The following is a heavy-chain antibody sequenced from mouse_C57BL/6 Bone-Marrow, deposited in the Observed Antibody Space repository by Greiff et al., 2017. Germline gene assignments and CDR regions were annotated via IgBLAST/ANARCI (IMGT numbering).Heavy chain of an antibody. V-gene: IGHV1-74*01. CDR1: GYTFTSYW. Sequence: VQLQQPGAELVKPGASVKVSCKASGYTFTSYWMHWVKQRPGQGLEWIGRINPSDSDTNYNQKFKGKATLTVDKSSSTAYMQLSSLTSEDSSVYYCAIGILGSSYEEIAYWGQGTLVTVSA. CDR3: AIGILGSSYEEIAY. D-gene: IGHD1-1*01. J-gene: IGHJ3*01. CDR2: INPSDSDT.